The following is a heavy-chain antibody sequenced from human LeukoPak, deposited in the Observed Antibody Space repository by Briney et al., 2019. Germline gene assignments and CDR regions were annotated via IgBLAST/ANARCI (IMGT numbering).Heavy chain of an antibody. CDR1: GGTFSSYA. V-gene: IGHV1-69*04. D-gene: IGHD2-2*02. CDR2: IIPILGIA. J-gene: IGHJ4*02. Sequence: GASVKVSCKASGGTFSSYAISGVRQAPGQGLEWMGRIIPILGIANYAQKFQGRVTITADKSTSTAYMELSSLRSEDTAVYYCAREGYCSSTSCYNVVMTPYYFDYWGQGTLVTVSS. CDR3: AREGYCSSTSCYNVVMTPYYFDY.